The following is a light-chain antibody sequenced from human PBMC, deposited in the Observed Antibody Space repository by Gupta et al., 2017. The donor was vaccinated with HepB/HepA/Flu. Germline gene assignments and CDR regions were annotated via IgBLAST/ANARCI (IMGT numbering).Light chain of an antibody. J-gene: IGKJ2*01. CDR2: LGS. V-gene: IGKV2-28*01. CDR1: QSLLGGAGHNY. Sequence: DIVMTQSPLHLDVTPGEPAYISCRSTQSLLGGAGHNYFDWYLVKPGQSPQILIYLGSHRASGVPDKVSGSGSSADFSLKISRAEAEDFGVYYCRQGLQTPYIFGHGTKLEIK. CDR3: RQGLQTPYI.